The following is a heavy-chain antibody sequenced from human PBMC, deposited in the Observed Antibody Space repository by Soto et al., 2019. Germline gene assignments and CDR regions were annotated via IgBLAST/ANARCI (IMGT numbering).Heavy chain of an antibody. CDR2: IYYSGST. V-gene: IGHV4-39*02. Sequence: SETMSLTCTVSGGSISSSSYYWGWIRQPPGKGLEWIGSIYYSGSTYYNPSLKSRVTISVDTSKNQFSLKLSSVTAADTAVYYCAKDKVDCSSTSCYYYYYMDVWGKGATVTVSS. CDR1: GGSISSSSYY. CDR3: AKDKVDCSSTSCYYYYYMDV. D-gene: IGHD2-2*01. J-gene: IGHJ6*03.